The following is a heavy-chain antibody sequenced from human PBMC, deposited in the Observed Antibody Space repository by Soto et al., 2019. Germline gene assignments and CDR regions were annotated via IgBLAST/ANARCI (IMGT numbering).Heavy chain of an antibody. CDR3: ARGLGFPPLPYPCYYYGMDV. CDR1: GGSFSGYY. Sequence: QVQLQQWGAGLLKPSETLSLTCAVYGGSFSGYYWSWIRQPPGKGLEWIGEINYSGSTNYNPSLKSQVTISVDTSKNQFSRKLSSVTAADTAVYYFARGLGFPPLPYPCYYYGMDVWGQGTTVTVSS. CDR2: INYSGST. J-gene: IGHJ6*02. V-gene: IGHV4-34*01. D-gene: IGHD3-10*01.